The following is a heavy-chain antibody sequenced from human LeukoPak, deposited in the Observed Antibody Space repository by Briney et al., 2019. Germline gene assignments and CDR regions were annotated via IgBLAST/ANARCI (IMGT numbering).Heavy chain of an antibody. Sequence: GASVKVSCEASGYTFTGYYMHWVRQAPGQGLEWMGWINPNSGGTNYAQKFQGRVTMTRDTSISTAYMELSRLRSDDTAVYYCASTYCSSTSCQGWFDPWGQGTLVTVSS. CDR2: INPNSGGT. J-gene: IGHJ5*02. V-gene: IGHV1-2*02. CDR3: ASTYCSSTSCQGWFDP. CDR1: GYTFTGYY. D-gene: IGHD2-2*01.